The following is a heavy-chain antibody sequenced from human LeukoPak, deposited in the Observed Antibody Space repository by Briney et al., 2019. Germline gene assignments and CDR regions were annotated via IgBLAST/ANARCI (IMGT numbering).Heavy chain of an antibody. Sequence: SETLSLTCAVYTWSFSNYYWSWLRQPPGKGLEWIREIDHSGRTNYNPSLKSRLTISVDTSKKQFSLKLSSVTAAGTAVYYCARAPVRVAAVGKYFDYWGQGTLVTVSS. CDR2: IDHSGRT. J-gene: IGHJ4*02. CDR3: ARAPVRVAAVGKYFDY. CDR1: TWSFSNYY. V-gene: IGHV4-34*01. D-gene: IGHD6-13*01.